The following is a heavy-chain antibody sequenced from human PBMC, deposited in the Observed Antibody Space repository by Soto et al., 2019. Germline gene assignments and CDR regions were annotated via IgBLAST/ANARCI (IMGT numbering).Heavy chain of an antibody. Sequence: ASVTVSCKVSGYTLTELSMHWVRQAPGKGLEWMGGFDPEDGETIYAQKFQGRVTMTEDTSTDTAYMELSSLRSEDTAVYYCATAPIVGATVSDYWGQGTLVTVSS. CDR3: ATAPIVGATVSDY. CDR2: FDPEDGET. V-gene: IGHV1-24*01. CDR1: GYTLTELS. J-gene: IGHJ4*02. D-gene: IGHD1-26*01.